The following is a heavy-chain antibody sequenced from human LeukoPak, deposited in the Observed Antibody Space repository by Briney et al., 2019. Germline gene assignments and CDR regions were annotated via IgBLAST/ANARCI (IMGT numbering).Heavy chain of an antibody. CDR3: ARRRYSSNWYYFDY. J-gene: IGHJ4*02. CDR2: MNPNSGNT. V-gene: IGHV1-8*01. Sequence: GASVKVSCKASGYTFTSYDINWVRQATGQGLEWTGWMNPNSGNTGYVQKFQGRVTMTRNTSISTAYMELSSLRSEDTAAYYCARRRYSSNWYYFDYWGQGTLVTVSS. D-gene: IGHD6-13*01. CDR1: GYTFTSYD.